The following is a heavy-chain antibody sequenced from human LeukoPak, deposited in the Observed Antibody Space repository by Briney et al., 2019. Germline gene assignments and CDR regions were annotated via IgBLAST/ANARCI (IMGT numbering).Heavy chain of an antibody. CDR3: AREIFGSGSYPDF. J-gene: IGHJ4*02. CDR1: GFALNTYA. V-gene: IGHV3-33*01. CDR2: IWHDGSHK. Sequence: VGSLSLSRAASGFALNTYAMHWVRPAPGRGVEWVAVIWHDGSHKFYLNSVSGESTNSRDNSKSTVSLQMKNLRPEHRAVNYCAREIFGSGSYPDFWGQGTLVTVSS. D-gene: IGHD3-10*01.